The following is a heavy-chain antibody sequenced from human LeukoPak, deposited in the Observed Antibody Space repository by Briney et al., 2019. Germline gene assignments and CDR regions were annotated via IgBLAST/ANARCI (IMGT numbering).Heavy chain of an antibody. CDR2: VWYDGSDK. Sequence: GGSLRLSCAASGFIFSSYAMHWVRQAPGKGLEWLAIVWYDGSDKYYADSVKGRFTVSRDNSKNTLYLQMNSLRADDTAVYYCARDLNREDFDYWGQGTLVAVSS. CDR3: ARDLNREDFDY. CDR1: GFIFSSYA. J-gene: IGHJ4*02. V-gene: IGHV3-33*01.